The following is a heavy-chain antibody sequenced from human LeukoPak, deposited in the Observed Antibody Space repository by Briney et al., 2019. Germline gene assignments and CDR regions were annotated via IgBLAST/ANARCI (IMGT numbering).Heavy chain of an antibody. D-gene: IGHD3-3*01. J-gene: IGHJ6*03. CDR2: VYYSVST. V-gene: IGHV4-59*08. CDR1: GGSISSYY. CDR3: ARQESGPYHYMDV. Sequence: SEALSLTCSVSGGSISSYYWTWIRQAPGKGLEWIGYVYYSVSTNYNPSLKSRVSISQDTSKNQVSLKLSSVTAADTAVYYCARQESGPYHYMDVWGKGTTVTVSS.